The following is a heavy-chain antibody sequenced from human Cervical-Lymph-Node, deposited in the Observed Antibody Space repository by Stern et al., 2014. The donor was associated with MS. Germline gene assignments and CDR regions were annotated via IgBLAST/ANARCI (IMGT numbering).Heavy chain of an antibody. V-gene: IGHV5-51*01. CDR3: ARHVQGFDY. J-gene: IGHJ4*02. CDR1: GYSFTIYY. CDR2: ISPYDSAT. Sequence: VQLVQSGAEVKKPGESLKISCKLSGYSFTIYYIAWVRQMPGKGLEWMGGISPYDSATTYSPSFQGQVTISADKSITTAYLQWSSLRASDTAMYYCARHVQGFDYWGQGTLVTVSS.